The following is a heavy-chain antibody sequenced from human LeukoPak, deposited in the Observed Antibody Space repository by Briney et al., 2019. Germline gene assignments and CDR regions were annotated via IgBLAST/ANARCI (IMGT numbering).Heavy chain of an antibody. CDR3: AKDEHVLRFLSLPYYFDY. CDR1: GFTFSSYA. Sequence: GGSLRLSCAASGFTFSSYAMSWVRQAPGKGLEWVSAISGSGGSTYYADSVKGRFTISRDNSKNTLYLQMNSLRAEDTAVYYCAKDEHVLRFLSLPYYFDYWGQGILVTVSS. J-gene: IGHJ4*02. D-gene: IGHD3-3*01. V-gene: IGHV3-23*01. CDR2: ISGSGGST.